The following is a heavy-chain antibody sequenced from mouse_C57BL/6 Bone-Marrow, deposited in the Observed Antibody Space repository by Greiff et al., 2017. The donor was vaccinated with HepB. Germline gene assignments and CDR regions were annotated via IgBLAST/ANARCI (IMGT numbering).Heavy chain of an antibody. CDR3: ARSIYYYGSSFSWFAY. J-gene: IGHJ3*01. V-gene: IGHV1-81*01. D-gene: IGHD1-1*01. Sequence: VQLQQSGAELARPGASVKLSCKASGYTFTSYGISWVKQGTGQGLEWIGEIYPRSGNTYYNEKFKGKATLTADKSSSTAYMELRSLTSEDSAVYFCARSIYYYGSSFSWFAYWGQGTRVTVSA. CDR1: GYTFTSYG. CDR2: IYPRSGNT.